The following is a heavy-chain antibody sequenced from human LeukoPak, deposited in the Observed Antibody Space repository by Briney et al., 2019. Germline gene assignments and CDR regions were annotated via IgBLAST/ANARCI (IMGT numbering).Heavy chain of an antibody. CDR2: ISSSSSTI. CDR1: GFTFSSYS. D-gene: IGHD3-16*01. Sequence: PGGSLRLSCAASGFTFSSYSMNWVRQAPGKGLEWVSYISSSSSTIYYADSVKGRFTISRDNAKNSLYLQMNSLRDEDTAVYYCAMGPFDYYYYYMDVWGKGTTVTVSS. CDR3: AMGPFDYYYYYMDV. V-gene: IGHV3-48*02. J-gene: IGHJ6*03.